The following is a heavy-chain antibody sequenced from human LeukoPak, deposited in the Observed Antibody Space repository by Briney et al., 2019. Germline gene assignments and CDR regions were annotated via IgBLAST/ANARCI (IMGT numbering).Heavy chain of an antibody. CDR3: ARDAYNRNYGSDPDY. V-gene: IGHV1-18*01. J-gene: IGHJ4*02. Sequence: ASVKVSCKASGYTFTSYGISWVRQAPGQGLEWMGWISAYNGNTNYAQKLQGRVTMTTDTSTSTAYMELRSLRSDDTAVYYCARDAYNRNYGSDPDYWGQGTLVTVSS. CDR2: ISAYNGNT. D-gene: IGHD1-7*01. CDR1: GYTFTSYG.